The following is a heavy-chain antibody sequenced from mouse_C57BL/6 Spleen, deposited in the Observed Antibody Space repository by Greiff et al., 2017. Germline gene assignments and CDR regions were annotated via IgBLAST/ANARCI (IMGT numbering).Heavy chain of an antibody. Sequence: QVQLQQPGAELVRPGSSVKLSCKASGYTFTSYWMHWVKQRPKQGLEWIGNIDPSDSETHYNQKFKDKATVTVDTSSSTAYLQLSSLTSEDSAVYDFAREGEESHFDYWGQGTTLTVSS. D-gene: IGHD6-2*01. CDR2: IDPSDSET. CDR1: GYTFTSYW. CDR3: AREGEESHFDY. V-gene: IGHV1-52*01. J-gene: IGHJ2*01.